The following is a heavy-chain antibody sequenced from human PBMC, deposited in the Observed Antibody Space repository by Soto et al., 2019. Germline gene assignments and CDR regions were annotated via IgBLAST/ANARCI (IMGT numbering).Heavy chain of an antibody. CDR1: GFTFSSYA. D-gene: IGHD2-2*01. Sequence: PGGSLILSCAASGFTFSSYAMRWVRQATGKGLEWVAVIWYDGSNKYYADSVKARFTISRDNSKNTLYLQMNSLRAEDTAVYYYARVYCSSTSCYLYSFDPWGQGTLVTVSS. CDR2: IWYDGSNK. J-gene: IGHJ5*02. CDR3: ARVYCSSTSCYLYSFDP. V-gene: IGHV3-33*01.